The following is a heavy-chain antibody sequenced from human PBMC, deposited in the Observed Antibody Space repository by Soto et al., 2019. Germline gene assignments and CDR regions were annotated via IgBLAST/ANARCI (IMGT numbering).Heavy chain of an antibody. D-gene: IGHD6-13*01. CDR2: ISGSGGST. V-gene: IGHV3-23*01. CDR3: AKDQYAYIAAAATGY. J-gene: IGHJ4*02. Sequence: EVQLLESGGGLVQPGGSLRLSCAASGFTFSSYAMSWVRQAPGKGLEWVSGISGSGGSTYSADSVKGRCTISRDNSKNPLYLQMNSLRAEDTAVYYCAKDQYAYIAAAATGYWGQGTLVTVSS. CDR1: GFTFSSYA.